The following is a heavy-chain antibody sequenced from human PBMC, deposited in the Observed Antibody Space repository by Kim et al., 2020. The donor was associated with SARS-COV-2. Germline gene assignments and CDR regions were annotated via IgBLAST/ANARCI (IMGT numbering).Heavy chain of an antibody. J-gene: IGHJ4*02. Sequence: TAYAASVKGRFTISRDDSKNTAYLQMNSLKTEDTAVYYCTRRGGSGWNDYWGQGTLVTVSS. CDR3: TRRGGSGWNDY. CDR2: T. D-gene: IGHD6-19*01. V-gene: IGHV3-73*01.